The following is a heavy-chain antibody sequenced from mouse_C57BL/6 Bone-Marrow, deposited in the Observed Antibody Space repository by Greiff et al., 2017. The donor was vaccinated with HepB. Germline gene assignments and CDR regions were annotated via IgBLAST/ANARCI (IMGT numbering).Heavy chain of an antibody. CDR3: ARRRLPSSWFAY. Sequence: EVQVVESGGDLVKPGGSLKLSCAASGFTFSSYGMSWVRQTPDKRLEWVATISSGGSYTYYPDSVKGRFTISRDNAKNTLYLQMSSLKSEDTAMYYCARRRLPSSWFAYWGQGTLVTVSA. J-gene: IGHJ3*01. CDR2: ISSGGSYT. CDR1: GFTFSSYG. V-gene: IGHV5-6*01.